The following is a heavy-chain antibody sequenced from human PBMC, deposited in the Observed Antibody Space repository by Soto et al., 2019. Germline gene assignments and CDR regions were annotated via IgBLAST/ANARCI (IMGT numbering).Heavy chain of an antibody. D-gene: IGHD3-3*01. CDR2: IDHSGYT. CDR3: ARVRDWFDP. Sequence: SLTCAVYGGSFSGYYCNWIRQPPGKGLEWIGEIDHSGYTNYNPSLKSRVTISVDTSKNQFSLRLTSVTAADTAVYYCARVRDWFDPWGQGTLVTVSS. CDR1: GGSFSGYY. V-gene: IGHV4-34*01. J-gene: IGHJ5*02.